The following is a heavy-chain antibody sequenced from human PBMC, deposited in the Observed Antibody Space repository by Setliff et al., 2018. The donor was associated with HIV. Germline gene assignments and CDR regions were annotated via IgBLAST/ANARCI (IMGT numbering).Heavy chain of an antibody. CDR3: ARGFAQGFDY. CDR1: GFRFRSYW. J-gene: IGHJ4*02. CDR2: ISSSGNTI. Sequence: GGSLRLSCVASGFRFRSYWMSWVRQAPGKGLDWVSYISSSGNTIYYDYADSVKGRFTVSRDKAKNSLNLQMNSLRAEDTAVYYCARGFAQGFDYWGQGTLVTVSS. V-gene: IGHV3-48*03. D-gene: IGHD2-21*01.